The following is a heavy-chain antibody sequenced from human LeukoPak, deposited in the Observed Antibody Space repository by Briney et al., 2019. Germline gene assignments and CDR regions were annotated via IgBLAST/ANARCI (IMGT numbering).Heavy chain of an antibody. CDR3: ARGLSYSGSYYGERAFDI. CDR1: GGSISSYY. CDR2: IYTSGST. D-gene: IGHD1-26*01. J-gene: IGHJ3*02. V-gene: IGHV4-4*07. Sequence: PSETLSLTCTVSGGSISSYYWSWIRQPAGKGLEWIGRIYTSGSTNYNPSLKSRVTMSVDTSKNQFSLKLSSVTAADTAVYYCARGLSYSGSYYGERAFDIWGQGTMVTVSS.